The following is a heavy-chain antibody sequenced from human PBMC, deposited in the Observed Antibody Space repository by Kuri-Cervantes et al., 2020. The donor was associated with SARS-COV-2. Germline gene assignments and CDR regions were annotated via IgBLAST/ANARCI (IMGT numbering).Heavy chain of an antibody. CDR2: ISYDGGNK. V-gene: IGHV3-30-3*01. J-gene: IGHJ6*03. CDR3: ARDRYYDILTGYFSAVCMDV. Sequence: GESLKISCAASGFTFSSYAMHWVRQAPGKGLEWVAVISYDGGNKYYADSVKGRFTISRDNSKNTLYLQMNSLRAEDTAVYYCARDRYYDILTGYFSAVCMDVWGKGTTVTVSS. CDR1: GFTFSSYA. D-gene: IGHD3-9*01.